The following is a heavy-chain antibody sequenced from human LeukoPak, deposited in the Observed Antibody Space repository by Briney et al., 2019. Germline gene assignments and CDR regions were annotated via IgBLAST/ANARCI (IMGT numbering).Heavy chain of an antibody. Sequence: GGSLRLSCTAAGFTFDTYAMNWVRQTPRKGLGWVSHTSVSGDVTHYADSVRGRFTISRDNSRNTVLLQMHSLRVEDTAVYYCAKMTSGVMHRHFEDWGQGTLVTVSS. D-gene: IGHD2-15*01. CDR3: AKMTSGVMHRHFED. CDR2: TSVSGDVT. CDR1: GFTFDTYA. V-gene: IGHV3-23*01. J-gene: IGHJ4*02.